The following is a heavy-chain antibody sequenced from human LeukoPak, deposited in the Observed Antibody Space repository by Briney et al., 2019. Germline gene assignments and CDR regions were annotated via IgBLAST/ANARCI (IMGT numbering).Heavy chain of an antibody. D-gene: IGHD6-19*01. CDR1: GFTFCSCA. CDR3: ARDRGYSSGWYN. Sequence: GRSLRLSCAASGFTFCSCAMHWVRQAPGKGLEWVAVISYDGSNKYYADSVKGRFTISRDNSKNTLYLQMNSLRAEDTAVYYCARDRGYSSGWYNWGQGTLVTVSS. V-gene: IGHV3-30*04. CDR2: ISYDGSNK. J-gene: IGHJ4*02.